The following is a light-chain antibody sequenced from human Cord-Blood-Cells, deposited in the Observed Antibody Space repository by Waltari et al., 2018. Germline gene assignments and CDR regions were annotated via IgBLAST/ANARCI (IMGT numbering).Light chain of an antibody. CDR3: QQYGSSPLT. V-gene: IGKV3-20*01. J-gene: IGKJ4*01. CDR1: QSVSSSY. Sequence: DIVLTQSPGTLSLSPGERATLSCTASQSVSSSYLAWYQQKPGQAPRLLIYGASSRATGIPDRFSGSGSGTDFTLTISRLEPEDFAVYYCQQYGSSPLTFGGGTKVEIK. CDR2: GAS.